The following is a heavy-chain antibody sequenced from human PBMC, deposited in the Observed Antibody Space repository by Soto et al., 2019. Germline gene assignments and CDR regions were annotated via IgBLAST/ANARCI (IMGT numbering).Heavy chain of an antibody. CDR2: ISAYSGNI. J-gene: IGHJ4*02. V-gene: IGHV1-18*01. CDR3: ARDCSGGTCSFNY. D-gene: IGHD2-15*01. Sequence: QVQLVQSGADVKKPGASVKVSCKTSGYTFTSYGTSWVRQVPGQGLEWMGWISAYSGNINYAQKFQDRVIMTTDTSTSTAYMELRSLRSDDTAVYYCARDCSGGTCSFNYWGQGTLVTVSS. CDR1: GYTFTSYG.